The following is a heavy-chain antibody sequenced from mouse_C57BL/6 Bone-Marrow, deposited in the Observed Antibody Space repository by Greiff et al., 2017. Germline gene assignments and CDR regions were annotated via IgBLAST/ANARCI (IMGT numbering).Heavy chain of an antibody. CDR2: IYPTSGRT. CDR3: ARSGPLGRSFDY. D-gene: IGHD4-1*01. V-gene: IGHV1-55*01. J-gene: IGHJ2*01. Sequence: QVQLQQPGAELVKPGASVKMSCKASGYTFTSYWITWVKQRPGQGLEWIGDIYPTSGRTNYNEKLKSKDILTVDTSSNTAYMQLSSLTSEDSAVFYCARSGPLGRSFDYWGQGTTLTVSS. CDR1: GYTFTSYW.